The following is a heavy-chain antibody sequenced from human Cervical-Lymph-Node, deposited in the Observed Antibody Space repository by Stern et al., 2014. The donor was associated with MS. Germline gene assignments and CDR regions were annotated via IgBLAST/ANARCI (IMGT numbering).Heavy chain of an antibody. CDR1: GGSISSGSYY. CDR3: ARDCRLRYFDNYGMDV. D-gene: IGHD3-9*01. Sequence: QLQLQESGPGLVKPSQTLSLTCTVSGGSISSGSYYWSWIRQPAGKGLEWIGRIYTSGSTNYNPSLKVQGTISVATPKTQFPVKLGLGTAADTAVYYCARDCRLRYFDNYGMDVWGQGTTVTVSS. J-gene: IGHJ6*02. V-gene: IGHV4-61*02. CDR2: IYTSGST.